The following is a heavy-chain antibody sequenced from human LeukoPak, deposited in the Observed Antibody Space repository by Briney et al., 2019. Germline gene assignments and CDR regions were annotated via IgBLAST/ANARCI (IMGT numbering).Heavy chain of an antibody. CDR3: AREELLWFGEPKPYY. CDR1: GGSISSYY. CDR2: IYTSGST. D-gene: IGHD3-10*01. J-gene: IGHJ4*02. V-gene: IGHV4-4*07. Sequence: SETLSLTCTVSGGSISSYYWSWIRQPAGKGLEWIGRIYTSGSTNYNPSLKSRVTMSVDTSKNQFSLKLSSVTAADTAVYYCAREELLWFGEPKPYYWGQGTLVTVSS.